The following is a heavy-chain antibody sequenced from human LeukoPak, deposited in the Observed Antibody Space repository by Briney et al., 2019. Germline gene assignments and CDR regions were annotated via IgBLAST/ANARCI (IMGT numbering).Heavy chain of an antibody. CDR2: IYYSGST. CDR1: GGSLSSSSYH. V-gene: IGHV4-39*07. J-gene: IGHJ4*02. Sequence: SETLSLACTVSGGSLSSSSYHWGWIRQPPGKGLEWIGTIYYSGSTYYNPSLKSRVIISIDTSKNQFSLKLSSVTAADTAVYYCARAQSSNCSGGSCYPKDLDYWGQGTLVTVSS. CDR3: ARAQSSNCSGGSCYPKDLDY. D-gene: IGHD2-15*01.